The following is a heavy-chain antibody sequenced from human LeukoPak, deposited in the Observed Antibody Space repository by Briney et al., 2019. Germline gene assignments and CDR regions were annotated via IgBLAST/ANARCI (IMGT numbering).Heavy chain of an antibody. CDR3: ASSVVDAGSSWQRGYYYYGMDV. D-gene: IGHD6-13*01. CDR2: ISSSSSYT. J-gene: IGHJ6*02. V-gene: IGHV3-11*06. CDR1: GFTFSDYH. Sequence: NPGGSLRLSCAASGFTFSDYHMSWIRQAPGKGLEWVSYISSSSSYTNYADSVKGRFTISRDNAKNSLYLQMNSLRAEDTAVYYCASSVVDAGSSWQRGYYYYGMDVWGQGTTVTVSS.